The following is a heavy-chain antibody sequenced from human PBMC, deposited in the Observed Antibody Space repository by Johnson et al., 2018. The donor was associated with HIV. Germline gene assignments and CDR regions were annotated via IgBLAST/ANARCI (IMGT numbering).Heavy chain of an antibody. CDR1: GFTFSSYW. V-gene: IGHV3-66*02. Sequence: EVQLVESGGGLVQPGGSLRLSCVASGFTFSSYWMSWVRQAPGKGLEWVSIIYSRDTTYYADSVKGRFSISRDSSKNTLYLQMNSLRAEDTAVYYCARDLSGSSTVLSDAFDIWGQGTMVTVSS. J-gene: IGHJ3*02. D-gene: IGHD1-26*01. CDR3: ARDLSGSSTVLSDAFDI. CDR2: IYSRDTT.